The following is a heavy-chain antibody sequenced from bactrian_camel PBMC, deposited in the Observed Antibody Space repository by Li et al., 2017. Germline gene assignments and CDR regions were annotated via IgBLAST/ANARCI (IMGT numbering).Heavy chain of an antibody. V-gene: IGHV3S53*01. Sequence: VQLVESGGGSVQAGGSLTLSCVASGNTESVGCMGWFRQSQGKEREGVACIDNDGSTRYADSVKGRFTISRDNVNDTLYLRMSDLKTEDTAMYYCATVVPGPRWRERGQGTQVTVS. D-gene: IGHD2*01. J-gene: IGHJ4*01. CDR1: GNTESVGC. CDR2: IDNDGST.